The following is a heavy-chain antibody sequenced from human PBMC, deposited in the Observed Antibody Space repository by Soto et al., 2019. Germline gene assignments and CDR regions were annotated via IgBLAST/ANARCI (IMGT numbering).Heavy chain of an antibody. CDR2: IYYSGST. CDR3: ARRFTIFGEHYFDY. CDR1: GGSISSGGYY. D-gene: IGHD3-3*01. V-gene: IGHV4-31*03. J-gene: IGHJ4*02. Sequence: PSETLSLTCTVSGGSISSGGYYWSWIRQPPGKGLEWIGYIYYSGSTYYNPSLKSRVTISVDTSKNQFSLKLSSVTAADTAVYYCARRFTIFGEHYFDYWGQGTLVTVSS.